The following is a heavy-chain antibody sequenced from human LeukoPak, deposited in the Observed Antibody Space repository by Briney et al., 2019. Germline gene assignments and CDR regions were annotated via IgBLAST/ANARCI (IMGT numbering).Heavy chain of an antibody. V-gene: IGHV4-59*08. CDR3: ARLKGYSSGWYPSYYFDY. CDR2: IYYSGSI. Sequence: PSETLSLTCTVSGGSISSYYWSWIRQPPGKGLEWIGYIYYSGSINYNPSLKSRVTISVDTSKNQFSLKLSSVTAADTAVYYCARLKGYSSGWYPSYYFDYWGQGTLVTVSS. CDR1: GGSISSYY. D-gene: IGHD6-19*01. J-gene: IGHJ4*02.